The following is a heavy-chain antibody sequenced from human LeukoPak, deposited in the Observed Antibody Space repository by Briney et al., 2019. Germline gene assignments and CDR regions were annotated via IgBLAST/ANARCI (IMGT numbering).Heavy chain of an antibody. CDR3: ARNGLTMPFDY. D-gene: IGHD3/OR15-3a*01. CDR1: GYSISSGYY. Sequence: SETLSLTCTVSGYSISSGYYWGWIRQPPGKGLEWIGSIYHSGSTYYNPSLKSRVTISVDTSKNQFSLKLSSVTAADTAVYYCARNGLTMPFDYWGQGTLVTVSS. CDR2: IYHSGST. V-gene: IGHV4-38-2*02. J-gene: IGHJ4*02.